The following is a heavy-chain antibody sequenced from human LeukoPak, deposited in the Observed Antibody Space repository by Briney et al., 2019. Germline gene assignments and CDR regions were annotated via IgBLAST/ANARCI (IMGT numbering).Heavy chain of an antibody. CDR3: AREPIAAAGPIDY. CDR2: INHSGST. Sequence: SETLSLTCAVYGGSFSGYYWSWIRQPPGKGLEWIGEINHSGSTNYNPSLKSRVTISVDKSKNQFSLKLSSVTAADTAVYYCAREPIAAAGPIDYWGQGTLVTVSS. D-gene: IGHD6-13*01. J-gene: IGHJ4*02. CDR1: GGSFSGYY. V-gene: IGHV4-34*01.